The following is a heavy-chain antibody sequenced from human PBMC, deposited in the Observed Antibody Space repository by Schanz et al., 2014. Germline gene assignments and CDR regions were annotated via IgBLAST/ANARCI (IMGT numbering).Heavy chain of an antibody. CDR3: ARPRFDYGEVDY. J-gene: IGHJ4*01. V-gene: IGHV3-NL1*01. CDR2: ISGSGGST. Sequence: QVQLVESGGGVVQPGGSLRLSCAASGFIFSNYGMHWVRQAPGKGLEWVSAISGSGGSTYYADSVKGRFTISRDNSKNTLYLQMNSLRAEDTAVYYCARPRFDYGEVDYWGHGTLVTVSS. D-gene: IGHD4-17*01. CDR1: GFIFSNYG.